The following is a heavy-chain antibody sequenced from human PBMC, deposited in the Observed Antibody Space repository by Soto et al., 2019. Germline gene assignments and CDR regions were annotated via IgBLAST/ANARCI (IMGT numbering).Heavy chain of an antibody. J-gene: IGHJ5*02. Sequence: SESLSLTCTVSGGPLSRGSCYWRWIRPPQGNELERSGYIYYRGTTYYNPSLKSRVTISVDTSKNQFSRKLSSVTAADTAVYYCARDSRPNYYDSSALVGFDPWGQGTLVTVSS. CDR2: IYYRGTT. CDR1: GGPLSRGSCY. CDR3: ARDSRPNYYDSSALVGFDP. V-gene: IGHV4-30-4*01. D-gene: IGHD3-22*01.